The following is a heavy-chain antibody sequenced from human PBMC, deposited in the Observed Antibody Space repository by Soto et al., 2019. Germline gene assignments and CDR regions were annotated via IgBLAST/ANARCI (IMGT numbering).Heavy chain of an antibody. J-gene: IGHJ6*02. Sequence: QVQLVESGGGVVQPGRSLRLSCAVSGITFSGYGMHWVRQAPGKGLDWVSLISYDGNHKYYADSVKGRFTISRDNSKNTLYLQMNSLRPEDTAVYYCVKDRAGYSRGMDVWGQGTTVTVSS. D-gene: IGHD1-26*01. CDR2: ISYDGNHK. CDR1: GITFSGYG. CDR3: VKDRAGYSRGMDV. V-gene: IGHV3-30*18.